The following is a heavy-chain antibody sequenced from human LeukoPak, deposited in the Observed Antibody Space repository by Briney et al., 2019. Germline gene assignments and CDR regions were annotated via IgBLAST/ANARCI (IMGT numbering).Heavy chain of an antibody. V-gene: IGHV3-9*01. CDR2: ISWNSGNI. CDR3: TKGPSGIAVAGSPKYFQH. CDR1: GFTVSSNE. D-gene: IGHD6-19*01. Sequence: GGSLRLSCAASGFTVSSNEMSWVRQAPGKGLEWVSGISWNSGNIDYADSVKGRFTISRDNAKNSLYLQMNSLRAEDTALYYCTKGPSGIAVAGSPKYFQHWGQGTLVTVSS. J-gene: IGHJ1*01.